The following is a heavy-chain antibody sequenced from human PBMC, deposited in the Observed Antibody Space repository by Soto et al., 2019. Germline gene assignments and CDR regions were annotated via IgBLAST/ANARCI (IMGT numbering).Heavy chain of an antibody. V-gene: IGHV4-31*01. D-gene: IGHD3-9*01. CDR1: GGSISSGGYY. J-gene: IGHJ4*02. Sequence: QVQLQESGPGLVKPSQTLSLTCTVSGGSISSGGYYWSWIRQHPGKGLEWIGYIYYSGSTYYNPSXXXXVALLXDTSKNQFSLXXSXVTXADTAVYYCAREEISVRYFDWSTDRDFGLSGATEIWGQGTLVTVSS. CDR3: AREEISVRYFDWSTDRDFGLSGATEI. CDR2: IYYSGST.